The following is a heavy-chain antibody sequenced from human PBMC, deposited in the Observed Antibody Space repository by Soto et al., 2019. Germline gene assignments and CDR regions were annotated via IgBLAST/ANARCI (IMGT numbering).Heavy chain of an antibody. V-gene: IGHV1-8*01. J-gene: IGHJ5*01. Sequence: QVQLVQSGAEVKTPGASVKVSCKASGYTFTKYDMNWVRQAPGQGLEWMGWMNPTSGNTGYAQKFQGRLTMTWDTAIGIAHMELSRLRNWYTAVYYCARSDGHTFNWLDSWGQGALVTVSA. D-gene: IGHD2-2*02. CDR2: MNPTSGNT. CDR1: GYTFTKYD. CDR3: ARSDGHTFNWLDS.